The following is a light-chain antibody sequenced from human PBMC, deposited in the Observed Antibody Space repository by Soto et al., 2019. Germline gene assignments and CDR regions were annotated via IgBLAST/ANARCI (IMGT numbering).Light chain of an antibody. Sequence: EIVLTQSPATLSLCPGESATISCRASQSISSHLVWYQQKLGQAPRLLIYDASNRATGIPARFSGSGSGTDFSLTSSNLHPEDFAVYDCHQRPNRPRTFGGGKRVEIK. CDR3: HQRPNRPRT. J-gene: IGKJ4*01. CDR2: DAS. CDR1: QSISSH. V-gene: IGKV3-11*01.